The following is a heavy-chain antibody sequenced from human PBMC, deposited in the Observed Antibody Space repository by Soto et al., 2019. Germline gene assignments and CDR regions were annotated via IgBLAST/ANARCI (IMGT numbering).Heavy chain of an antibody. CDR3: AKDRREKDIVVVPAAEIFDY. Sequence: PGGSLRLSCAASGFTFSSYAMSWVRQAPGKGLEWVSAISGSGGSTYYADSVKGRFTISRDNSKNTLYLQMNSLRAEDTAVYYCAKDRREKDIVVVPAAEIFDYWGQGTLVTVSS. CDR1: GFTFSSYA. V-gene: IGHV3-23*01. CDR2: ISGSGGST. D-gene: IGHD2-2*01. J-gene: IGHJ4*02.